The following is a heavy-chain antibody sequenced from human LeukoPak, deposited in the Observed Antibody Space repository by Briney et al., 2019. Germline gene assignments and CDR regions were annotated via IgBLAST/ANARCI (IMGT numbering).Heavy chain of an antibody. CDR1: GGSISSYY. CDR3: ARDYGGGWYQIDY. J-gene: IGHJ4*02. D-gene: IGHD6-13*01. V-gene: IGHV4-59*12. CDR2: TSYSGST. Sequence: PSETLSLTCTVSGGSISSYYWSWIRQPPGKGLEWIGYTSYSGSTNYNPSLKSRLTISLDTSKRQFSLNLNSVTVADTALYYCARDYGGGWYQIDYWGQGTLVTVSS.